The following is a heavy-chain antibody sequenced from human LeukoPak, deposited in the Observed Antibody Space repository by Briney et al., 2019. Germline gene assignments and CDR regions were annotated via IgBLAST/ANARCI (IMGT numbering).Heavy chain of an antibody. CDR3: ARAAGTVIPSLGISIDYFYYMDV. V-gene: IGHV1-18*01. J-gene: IGHJ6*03. Sequence: ASVKVSCKASGYTFTSYGISWVRQAPGQGLEWMGWISAYNGKTNYAQKPQGRVTLTTDTSTSTAYMELRSLRSDDTAVYYCARAAGTVIPSLGISIDYFYYMDVWGKGTKVTVSS. D-gene: IGHD3-16*02. CDR1: GYTFTSYG. CDR2: ISAYNGKT.